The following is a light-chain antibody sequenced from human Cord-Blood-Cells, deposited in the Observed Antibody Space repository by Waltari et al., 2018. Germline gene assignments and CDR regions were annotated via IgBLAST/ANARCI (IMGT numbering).Light chain of an antibody. CDR1: QSMSSY. CDR3: QQSYSTLT. Sequence: DIQMTHSPSYLSASVGARVTITCRASQSMSSYLNWYQQKPGKAPKLLIYAASRLQRVVPSRFSSSGSGTDSTLTISSLQPEDVATYCCQQSYSTLTFGGGTKVEIK. J-gene: IGKJ4*01. V-gene: IGKV1-39*01. CDR2: AAS.